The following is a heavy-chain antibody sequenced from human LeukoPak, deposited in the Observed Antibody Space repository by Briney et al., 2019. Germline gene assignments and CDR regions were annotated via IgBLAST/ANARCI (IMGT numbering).Heavy chain of an antibody. CDR1: GFTFSSYG. Sequence: GGSLRLSCAAPGFTFSSYGMHWVRQAPGKGLEWAAFIRYDGSNKYYADSVKGRFTISRDNSKNTLYLQMNSLRAADTAVYYCAKDPTHYRVWDDYDSTVLSYWGQGTLVTVSS. CDR2: IRYDGSNK. CDR3: AKDPTHYRVWDDYDSTVLSY. J-gene: IGHJ4*02. V-gene: IGHV3-30*02. D-gene: IGHD3-22*01.